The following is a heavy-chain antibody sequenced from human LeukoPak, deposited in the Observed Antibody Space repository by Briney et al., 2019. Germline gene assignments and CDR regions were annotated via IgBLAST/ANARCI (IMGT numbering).Heavy chain of an antibody. D-gene: IGHD3-22*01. J-gene: IGHJ4*02. V-gene: IGHV3-23*01. CDR3: AKDLGYYDSSGYYSVWDY. Sequence: GGSLRLSCAASGFTFSSYAMSWVRQAPGKGLEGVSAISGSGGSTYYADSVKCLFTSSRDNSKTTLYLQMNSLRAEDTAVYYCAKDLGYYDSSGYYSVWDYWGQGTLVTVSS. CDR2: ISGSGGST. CDR1: GFTFSSYA.